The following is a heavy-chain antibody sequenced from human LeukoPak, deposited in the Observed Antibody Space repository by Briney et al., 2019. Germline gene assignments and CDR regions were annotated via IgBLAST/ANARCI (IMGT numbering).Heavy chain of an antibody. CDR3: ARDVGGRGDY. CDR2: IYSGGST. D-gene: IGHD5-24*01. J-gene: IGHJ4*02. CDR1: GFTVSSNY. Sequence: GGSLRLSRAASGFTVSSNYMSWVRQAPGNGLEWVSVIYSGGSTYYADSVKGRFTISRDNSKNTLYLQMNSLRAEDTAVYYCARDVGGRGDYWGQGTLVTVSS. V-gene: IGHV3-53*01.